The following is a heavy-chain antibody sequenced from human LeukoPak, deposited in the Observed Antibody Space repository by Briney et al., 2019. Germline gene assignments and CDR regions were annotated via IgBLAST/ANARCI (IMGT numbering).Heavy chain of an antibody. D-gene: IGHD4-23*01. CDR2: ISGSGGST. CDR1: GFTFSSYS. CDR3: AKDRLVRGNSGFDY. V-gene: IGHV3-23*01. Sequence: GASLTLSCAASGFTFSSYSMSWVRQAPGKGLEWVSDISGSGGSTYYADSVKGRFTISRDNSKNTLYLQMNSLRAEDTAVYYCAKDRLVRGNSGFDYWGQGTLVTVSS. J-gene: IGHJ4*02.